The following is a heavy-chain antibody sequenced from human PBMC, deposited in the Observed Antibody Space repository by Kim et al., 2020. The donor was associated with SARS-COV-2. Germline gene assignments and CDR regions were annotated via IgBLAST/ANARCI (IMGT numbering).Heavy chain of an antibody. CDR1: GFTVSSNY. D-gene: IGHD6-19*01. J-gene: IGHJ6*02. CDR3: ARAHLRYSSGWYQGYYYYGMDV. Sequence: GGSLRLSCAASGFTVSSNYMSWVRQAPGKGLEWVSVIYSGGSTYYAYSVKGRFTISRDNSKTTLHLQMNSLRAADTAVYYCARAHLRYSSGWYQGYYYYGMDVWGQGTTVTVSS. CDR2: IYSGGST. V-gene: IGHV3-66*01.